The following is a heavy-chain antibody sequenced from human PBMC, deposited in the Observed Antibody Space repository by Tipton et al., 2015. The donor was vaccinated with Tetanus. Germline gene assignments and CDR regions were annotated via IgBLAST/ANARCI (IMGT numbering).Heavy chain of an antibody. CDR1: GGSISSSKL. Sequence: TLSLTCAVSGGSISSSKLWSWVRQPPGKGLEWVGEMYDSGLTNHNPSLKSRVTISIDKSKNHFSLELSSVTAADTAVYFCARDDGYTGLNSWGQGALVAVST. CDR3: ARDDGYTGLNS. V-gene: IGHV4-4*01. D-gene: IGHD5-24*01. J-gene: IGHJ4*02. CDR2: MYDSGLT.